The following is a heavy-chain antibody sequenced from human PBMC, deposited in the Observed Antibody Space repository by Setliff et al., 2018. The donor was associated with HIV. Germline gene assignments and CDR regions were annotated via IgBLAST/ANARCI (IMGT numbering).Heavy chain of an antibody. V-gene: IGHV4-61*02. Sequence: SETLSLTCTVSGDSISGGSSYWSWIRQPAGKGLEWIGRIYTSGSTNYNPSLKSRVTISVDTSKNQFSLKMNSATAADTAVYYCHLEVPLMLGTAPPLWGQGTLGTGS. CDR2: IYTSGST. CDR3: HLEVPLMLGTAPPL. D-gene: IGHD1-7*01. CDR1: GDSISGGSSY. J-gene: IGHJ4*02.